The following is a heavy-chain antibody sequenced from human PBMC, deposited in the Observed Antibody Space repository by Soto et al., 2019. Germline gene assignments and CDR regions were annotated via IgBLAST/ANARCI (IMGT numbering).Heavy chain of an antibody. J-gene: IGHJ6*02. V-gene: IGHV1-2*02. D-gene: IGHD3-3*01. CDR1: GYTFTGYY. CDR3: ARDLYDFWSGNLYDYGMDV. CDR2: INPNSGGT. Sequence: GASVKISCKASGYTFTGYYMHWVRQAPGQGLEWMGWINPNSGGTNYAQKFQGRVTMTRDTSISTAYMELSRLRSDDTAVYYCARDLYDFWSGNLYDYGMDVWGQGTTVTVSS.